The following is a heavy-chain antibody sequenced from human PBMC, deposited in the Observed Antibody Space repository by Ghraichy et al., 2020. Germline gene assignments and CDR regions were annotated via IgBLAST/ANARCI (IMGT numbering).Heavy chain of an antibody. D-gene: IGHD2-2*01. CDR1: GYTFTSYG. CDR3: ALTYCSSTSCRDAFDI. Sequence: ASVKVSCKASGYTFTSYGISWVRQAPGQGLEWMGWISAYNGNTNYAQKLQGRVTMTTDTSTSTAYMELRSLRSDDTAVYYCALTYCSSTSCRDAFDIWGQGTMVTVSS. V-gene: IGHV1-18*01. J-gene: IGHJ3*02. CDR2: ISAYNGNT.